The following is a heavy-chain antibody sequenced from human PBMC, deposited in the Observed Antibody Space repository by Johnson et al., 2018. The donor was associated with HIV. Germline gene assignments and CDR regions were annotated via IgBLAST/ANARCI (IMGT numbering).Heavy chain of an antibody. J-gene: IGHJ3*02. V-gene: IGHV3-66*02. Sequence: VHLVESGGGLVQPGGSLRLSCAASGFTVSSNYMSWVRQAPGKGLEWVSVIYSGGSTYYVDSVKGRFTISRDNSKNTLYLQMNSLRAEDTAVYYCARGFLTGTPSDAFDIWGQGTMVTVSS. CDR2: IYSGGST. D-gene: IGHD1-1*01. CDR3: ARGFLTGTPSDAFDI. CDR1: GFTVSSNY.